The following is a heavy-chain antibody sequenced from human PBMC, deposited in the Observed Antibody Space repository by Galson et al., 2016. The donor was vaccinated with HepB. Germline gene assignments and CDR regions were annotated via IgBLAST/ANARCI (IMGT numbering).Heavy chain of an antibody. V-gene: IGHV1-24*01. J-gene: IGHJ4*02. Sequence: SVKVSCKVSGYSVSELAMFWVRQAPGKGLEWMGGFDAEEGETIYAQKFQARVTMTQDTSTDTAYMELTSLTSEDTAVYFCATDGLLSGDMSESYFDHWGQGTLVTVSS. CDR1: GYSVSELA. CDR2: FDAEEGET. D-gene: IGHD2/OR15-2a*01. CDR3: ATDGLLSGDMSESYFDH.